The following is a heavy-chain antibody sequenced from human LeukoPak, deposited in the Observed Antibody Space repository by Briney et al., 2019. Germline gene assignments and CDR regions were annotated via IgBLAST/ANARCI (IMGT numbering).Heavy chain of an antibody. V-gene: IGHV3-23*01. J-gene: IGHJ4*02. CDR3: ARSVPDYTRFDY. CDR2: IGLRSGST. D-gene: IGHD4-11*01. Sequence: AGGSLRLSCAASGFTFTNYAMTWVRQAPGKGLEWVSAIGLRSGSTYYADSVKGRFTISTDNSRNTVFLQMNSLRADDTALYYCARSVPDYTRFDYWGQGALVTVSS. CDR1: GFTFTNYA.